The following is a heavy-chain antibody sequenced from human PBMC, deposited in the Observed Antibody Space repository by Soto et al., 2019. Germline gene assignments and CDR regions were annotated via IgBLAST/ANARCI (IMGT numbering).Heavy chain of an antibody. V-gene: IGHV4-39*01. CDR3: AGQTFTIAAASYGRSNWFDP. CDR2: IYFTGNT. D-gene: IGHD6-25*01. Sequence: SETLSLTCTVSGGPITSSSHFWGWVRQPPGKGLEWIGTIYFTGNTYYTPSLKSRLTMSIDTSKNEFSLRLNSVTAADTAVYYCAGQTFTIAAASYGRSNWFDPWGPGTLVTVSS. CDR1: GGPITSSSHF. J-gene: IGHJ5*02.